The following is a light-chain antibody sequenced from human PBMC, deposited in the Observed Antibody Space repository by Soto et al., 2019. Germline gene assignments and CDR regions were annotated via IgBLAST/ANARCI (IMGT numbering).Light chain of an antibody. CDR1: QSVSSSD. J-gene: IGKJ2*01. CDR2: GAS. CDR3: QQYGNSPPNT. Sequence: EIVLTQSPATLSLSPGERATLSCRASQSVSSSDLAWYQQKPGQAPRLLIYGASSRATGIPDRFSGSGSGTDFTLTISRLEPEDFAVYFCQQYGNSPPNTFGQGTKVDIK. V-gene: IGKV3-20*01.